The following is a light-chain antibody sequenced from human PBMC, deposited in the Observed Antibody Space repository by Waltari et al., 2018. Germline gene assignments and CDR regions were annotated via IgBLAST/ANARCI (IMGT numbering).Light chain of an antibody. CDR1: QSVLYTSNNKNY. V-gene: IGKV4-1*01. Sequence: DIVMTQSPDSLAVSLGERATINCKSSQSVLYTSNNKNYLAWYQQKPGQPPKLLIYWASTRGSGVPVRFSGSGSGTDFTLTISSLQADDVAFYYCQQYSSAPWTFGQGTKVEIK. CDR2: WAS. CDR3: QQYSSAPWT. J-gene: IGKJ1*01.